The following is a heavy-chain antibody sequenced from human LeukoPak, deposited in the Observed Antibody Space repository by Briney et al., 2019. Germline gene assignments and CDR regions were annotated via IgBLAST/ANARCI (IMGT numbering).Heavy chain of an antibody. D-gene: IGHD3-22*01. CDR1: GGSISSSNW. CDR2: IYHSGST. Sequence: SGTLSLTCAVSGGSISSSNWWSWVRQPPGKGLEWIGEIYHSGSTNYNPSLKSRVTVSVDTSKNHLSLNLNSVTAADTAVYYCASHSSLGGPLAHFDSWGQGRLVAVSS. J-gene: IGHJ4*02. V-gene: IGHV4-4*02. CDR3: ASHSSLGGPLAHFDS.